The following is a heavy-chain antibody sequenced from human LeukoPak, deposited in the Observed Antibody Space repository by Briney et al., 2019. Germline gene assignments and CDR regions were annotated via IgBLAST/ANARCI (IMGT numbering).Heavy chain of an antibody. D-gene: IGHD4-11*01. J-gene: IGHJ6*02. Sequence: PSETLSLTCTASGCSISSYSRSWIRQPAGKGLEWIGRMYTSGTTKYNPSLKSRVTILVSTSNNHSSLQESSVPAADTAVYYCASEQCCYYCGYVGRRETAVSVSS. CDR3: ASEQCCYYCGYV. CDR2: MYTSGTT. CDR1: GCSISSYS. V-gene: IGHV4-4*07.